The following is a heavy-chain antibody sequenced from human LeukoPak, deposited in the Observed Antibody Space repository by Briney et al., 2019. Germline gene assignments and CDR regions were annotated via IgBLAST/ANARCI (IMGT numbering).Heavy chain of an antibody. CDR2: ISSTSSYI. CDR3: ARDPLKRAFGI. V-gene: IGHV3-21*01. J-gene: IGHJ3*02. CDR1: GFXFSSYS. Sequence: GGSLRLSCAASGFXFSSYSINWVRQAPGKGLEWVSSISSTSSYIYYADSVKGRFTISRDNAKNSLYLQMNSLRAEDTAVYYCARDPLKRAFGIWGQGTMVTVSS.